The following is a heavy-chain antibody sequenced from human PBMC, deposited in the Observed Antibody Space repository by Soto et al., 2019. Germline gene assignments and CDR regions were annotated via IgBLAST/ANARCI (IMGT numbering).Heavy chain of an antibody. D-gene: IGHD5-12*01. CDR3: ARVPRYRGGDY. J-gene: IGHJ4*02. CDR1: GGSFSGYY. Sequence: SETLSLTCAVYGGSFSGYYWSWIRQPPGKGLEWIGEINHSGSTNYNPSLKSRVTISVDTSKNQFSLKLSSVTAADTAVYYCARVPRYRGGDYWGQGTLVTVSS. CDR2: INHSGST. V-gene: IGHV4-34*01.